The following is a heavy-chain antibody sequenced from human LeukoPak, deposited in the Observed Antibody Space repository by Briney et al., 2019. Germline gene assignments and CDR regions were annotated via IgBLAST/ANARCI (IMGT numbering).Heavy chain of an antibody. Sequence: GGSLRLSCAASGFPFSSYWMSWVRQAPGKGLEWVANIKQDGSEKYYVDSVKGRFTISRDNAKNSLYLQMNSLRAESRAVYYCARDFLTYYDSSGQGAYFDYWGQGTLVTVSS. J-gene: IGHJ4*02. D-gene: IGHD3-22*01. CDR2: IKQDGSEK. V-gene: IGHV3-7*05. CDR1: GFPFSSYW. CDR3: ARDFLTYYDSSGQGAYFDY.